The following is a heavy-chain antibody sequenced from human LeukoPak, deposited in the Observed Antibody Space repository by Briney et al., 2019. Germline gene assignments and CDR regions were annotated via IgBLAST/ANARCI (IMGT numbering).Heavy chain of an antibody. CDR3: ARDNWNYGSSMDV. CDR2: IYYSGST. V-gene: IGHV4-59*01. Sequence: SETLSLTCTVSGGSISSYYWSWIRQPPGKGLEWIGYIYYSGSTNYNPSLKSRITISVDTSKNQLSLKLSSVTAADTAVYYCARDNWNYGSSMDVWGQGTTVTVSS. J-gene: IGHJ6*02. CDR1: GGSISSYY. D-gene: IGHD1-7*01.